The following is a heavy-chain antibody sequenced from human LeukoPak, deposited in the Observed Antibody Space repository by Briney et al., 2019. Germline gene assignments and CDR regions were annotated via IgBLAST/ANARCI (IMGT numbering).Heavy chain of an antibody. V-gene: IGHV1-18*01. J-gene: IGHJ6*03. CDR3: ARAARQNYYYYYMDV. CDR1: GYTFTSYG. Sequence: GASVKVSCKASGYTFTSYGISWVRQAPGQGLEWMGWISAYNGNTNYAQKLQGRVTMTTDTSTSTAYMELRSLRSDDTAVYYCARAARQNYYYYYMDVWGKGTTVTISS. CDR2: ISAYNGNT.